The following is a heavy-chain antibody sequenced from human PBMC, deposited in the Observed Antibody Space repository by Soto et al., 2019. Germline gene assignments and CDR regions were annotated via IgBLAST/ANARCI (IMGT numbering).Heavy chain of an antibody. V-gene: IGHV4-61*08. CDR2: INYSGTT. CDR1: GGSISSGGYY. J-gene: IGHJ4*02. CDR3: ARTTAVPNTPRSRYFFDY. D-gene: IGHD4-17*01. Sequence: SETLSLTCTVSGGSISSGGYYWSWIRQHPGKGLEWIGYINYSGTTNYNPSLKSRVTISVDLSKNQFSLRLSSVTTADTALYYCARTTAVPNTPRSRYFFDYWGQGTLVTVSS.